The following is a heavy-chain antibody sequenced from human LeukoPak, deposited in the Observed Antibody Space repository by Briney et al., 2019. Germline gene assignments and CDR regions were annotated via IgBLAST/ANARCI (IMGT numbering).Heavy chain of an antibody. Sequence: SETLSLTCTVSGGSISSGDYYWRWIRQPPGKGLEWIGYIYYSGSTYYNPSLKSRVTISVDTSKNQFSLKLSSVTAADTAVYYCARLLWFGELLQFDYWGQGTLVTVSS. CDR2: IYYSGST. J-gene: IGHJ4*02. CDR1: GGSISSGDYY. CDR3: ARLLWFGELLQFDY. D-gene: IGHD3-10*01. V-gene: IGHV4-30-4*01.